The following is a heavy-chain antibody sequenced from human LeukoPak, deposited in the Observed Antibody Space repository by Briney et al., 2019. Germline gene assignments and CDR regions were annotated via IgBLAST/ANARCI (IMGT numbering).Heavy chain of an antibody. J-gene: IGHJ1*01. CDR3: ARAVVAAHAEYFQH. Sequence: SETLSLTCTVSGGSIRSNNYYWGWIRQPPGKGLEWIGSIYYHGSTYYNPSLKSRVTISVDTSKNQFSLKLSSVTAADTAVYYCARAVVAAHAEYFQHWGQGTLVTVSS. V-gene: IGHV4-39*07. CDR1: GGSIRSNNYY. D-gene: IGHD2-15*01. CDR2: IYYHGST.